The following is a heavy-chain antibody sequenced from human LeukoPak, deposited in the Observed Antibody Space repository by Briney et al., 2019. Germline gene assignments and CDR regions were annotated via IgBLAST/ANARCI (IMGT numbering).Heavy chain of an antibody. V-gene: IGHV3-72*01. D-gene: IGHD1-26*01. Sequence: PGGSLRLSCAASGFTFSDNFMDWVRQAPGGGLEWVGRIKNKANSYITQSAASMEGRFTISRDDSKNSLYLQMSSLKTEDTAMYYCASIRGTLGYWGQGTVLTVSS. J-gene: IGHJ4*02. CDR3: ASIRGTLGY. CDR1: GFTFSDNF. CDR2: IKNKANSYIT.